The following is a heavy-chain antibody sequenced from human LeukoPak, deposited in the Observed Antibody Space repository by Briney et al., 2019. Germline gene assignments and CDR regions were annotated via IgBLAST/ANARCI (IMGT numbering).Heavy chain of an antibody. V-gene: IGHV3-21*01. CDR2: ISSSSYI. Sequence: GGSLRLSCAASGFTFSSYSMNWVRQAPGKGLEWVSSISSSSYIYYADSVKGRFTISRDNAKNSLYLQMNSLRAKDTAVYYCARATFTGDYFDYWGQGTLVTVS. CDR1: GFTFSSYS. CDR3: ARATFTGDYFDY. D-gene: IGHD3-16*01. J-gene: IGHJ4*02.